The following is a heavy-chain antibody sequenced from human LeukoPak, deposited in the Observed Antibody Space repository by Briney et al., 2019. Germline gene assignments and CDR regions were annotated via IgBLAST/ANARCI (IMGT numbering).Heavy chain of an antibody. CDR1: SYTFTSYG. Sequence: ASVKVSCKASSYTFTSYGISWVRQAPGQGLEWMGWINPNSGGTNYAQKFQGRVTMTRDTSISTAYMELSRLRSDDTAVYYCAREDSSGWYYFDYWGQGTLVTVSS. CDR2: INPNSGGT. J-gene: IGHJ4*02. CDR3: AREDSSGWYYFDY. D-gene: IGHD6-19*01. V-gene: IGHV1-2*02.